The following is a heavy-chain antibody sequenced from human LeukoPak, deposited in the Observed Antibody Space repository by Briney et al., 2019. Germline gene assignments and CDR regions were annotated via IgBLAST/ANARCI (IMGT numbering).Heavy chain of an antibody. CDR3: AVSTSCLGCFDY. CDR1: GFTVCSIY. J-gene: IGHJ4*02. CDR2: IYSGGST. Sequence: GGSLRVFWAASGFTVCSIYMSLGGQAPGEGLVWVSVIYSGGSTYYADSVKGRFTISRDNSKNTLYLQMNSLRAEDTAVYYCAVSTSCLGCFDYWGQGTLVTVSS. D-gene: IGHD2-2*01. V-gene: IGHV3-66*01.